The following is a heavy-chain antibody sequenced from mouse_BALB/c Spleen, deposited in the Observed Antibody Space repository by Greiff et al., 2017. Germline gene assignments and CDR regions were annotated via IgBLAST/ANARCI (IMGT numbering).Heavy chain of an antibody. J-gene: IGHJ2*01. CDR2: ISYSGST. D-gene: IGHD2-3*01. CDR1: GYSITSDYA. CDR3: ARSIYDGYYVDYFDY. Sequence: EVQLQESGPGLVKPSQSLSLTCTVTGYSITSDYAWNWIRQFPGNKLEWMGYISYSGSTSYNPSLKSRISITRDTSKNQFFLQLNSVTTEDTATYYCARSIYDGYYVDYFDYWGQGTTLTVSS. V-gene: IGHV3-2*02.